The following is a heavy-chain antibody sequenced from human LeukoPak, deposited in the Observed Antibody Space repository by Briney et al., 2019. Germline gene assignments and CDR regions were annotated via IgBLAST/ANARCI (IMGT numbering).Heavy chain of an antibody. CDR3: ARYGADYYDSSGNFDY. CDR1: GGTFSSYA. D-gene: IGHD3-22*01. Sequence: GASVKVSCKASGGTFSSYAISWVRQAPGQGLEWMGRIIPIFGIANYAQKFQGRVTITADKSTSTAYMELSSLRSEDTAVYYCARYGADYYDSSGNFDYWGQGTLVTVPS. J-gene: IGHJ4*02. V-gene: IGHV1-69*04. CDR2: IIPIFGIA.